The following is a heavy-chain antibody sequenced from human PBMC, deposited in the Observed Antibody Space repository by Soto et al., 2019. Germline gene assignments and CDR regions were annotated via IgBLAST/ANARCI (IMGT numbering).Heavy chain of an antibody. CDR2: ISGSGNTR. D-gene: IGHD3-10*01. V-gene: IGHV3-23*01. CDR3: AKHPPISGTYELYHYHGMNV. CDR1: GLTFNSHG. J-gene: IGHJ6*02. Sequence: EVQLLESGGGLVQPGGALRLSGEASGLTFNSHGMSWVRQAPGKGLEWVSAISGSGNTRHYADSVRGRFTVSRDNSKNTLYLQMDSLRVEDSAVYYCAKHPPISGTYELYHYHGMNVWGQGTTVTVSS.